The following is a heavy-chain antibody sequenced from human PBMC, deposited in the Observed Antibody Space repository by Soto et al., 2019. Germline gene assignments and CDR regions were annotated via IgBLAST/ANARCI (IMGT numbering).Heavy chain of an antibody. CDR3: AREKQWLPESGFDP. CDR2: IWYDGSNK. V-gene: IGHV3-33*01. J-gene: IGHJ5*02. Sequence: QPGGSLRLSCAASGFTFSSYGMHWVRQAPGKGLEWVAVIWYDGSNKYYADSVKGRFTISRDNSKNTLYLQMNSLRAEDTAVYYCAREKQWLPESGFDPWGQGTLVTVSS. D-gene: IGHD6-19*01. CDR1: GFTFSSYG.